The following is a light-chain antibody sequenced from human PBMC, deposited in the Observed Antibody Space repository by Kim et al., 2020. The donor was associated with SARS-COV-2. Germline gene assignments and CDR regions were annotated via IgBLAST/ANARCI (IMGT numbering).Light chain of an antibody. CDR3: QQYYSYPRT. V-gene: IGKV1-8*01. J-gene: IGKJ4*02. CDR2: AAS. CDR1: QGISSY. Sequence: IRMTQSPSSFSASTGDRVTITCRASQGISSYLAWYQQKPGKAPKPLIYAASTLQSGVPSRFSGSGSGTDFTLTISCLQSEDFATYYCQQYYSYPRTFGEGTKVDIK.